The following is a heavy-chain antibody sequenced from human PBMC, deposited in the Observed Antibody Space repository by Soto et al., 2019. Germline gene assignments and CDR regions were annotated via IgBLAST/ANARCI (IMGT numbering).Heavy chain of an antibody. CDR3: ARSGSSTSCYDY. D-gene: IGHD2-2*01. V-gene: IGHV3-72*01. CDR1: GFSFSDHY. J-gene: IGHJ4*02. Sequence: EVQLVESGGGLVQPGGSLRLSCVGSGFSFSDHYIDWVRQAPGKGLEWVGRIRNKGSSYTTHYAASVKGRFTISRDDSRDSLDLQMNSLKTEDTAVYYCARSGSSTSCYDYWGQGALVTVSS. CDR2: IRNKGSSYTT.